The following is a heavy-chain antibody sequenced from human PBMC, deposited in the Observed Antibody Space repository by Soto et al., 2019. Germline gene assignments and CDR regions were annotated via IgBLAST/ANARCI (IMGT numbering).Heavy chain of an antibody. Sequence: SETLSLTCTVSGGSISSGGYYWSWIRQHPGKGLEWIGYIYYSGSSYYNPSLKSRVTISVDTSKNQFSLKLSSVTAADTAVYYCARAMITFGGVIVYFDYWGQGTLVTVSS. V-gene: IGHV4-31*03. J-gene: IGHJ4*02. CDR1: GGSISSGGYY. CDR3: ARAMITFGGVIVYFDY. CDR2: IYYSGSS. D-gene: IGHD3-16*02.